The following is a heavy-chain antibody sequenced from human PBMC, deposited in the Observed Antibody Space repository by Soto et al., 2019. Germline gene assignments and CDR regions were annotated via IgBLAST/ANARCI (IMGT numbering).Heavy chain of an antibody. CDR3: AKDHERGD. V-gene: IGHV3-30*18. Sequence: GGSLRLSCAASGFTFSSYAMSWVRQAPGKGLEWVAVISYDGCNKYYADSVKGRFTISRDNSKNTLYLQMNSLRAEDTAVYYCAKDHERGDWGQGTLVTVSS. J-gene: IGHJ4*02. CDR1: GFTFSSYA. CDR2: ISYDGCNK.